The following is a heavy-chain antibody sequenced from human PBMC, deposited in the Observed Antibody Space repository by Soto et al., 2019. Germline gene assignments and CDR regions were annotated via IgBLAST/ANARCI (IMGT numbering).Heavy chain of an antibody. CDR1: GYTLTELS. J-gene: IGHJ6*02. D-gene: IGHD3-22*01. Sequence: ASVKVSCKVSGYTLTELSMHWVRQAPGKGLEWMGGFDPEDGETIYAQKFQGRVTMTEDTSTDTAYVELSSLRSEDTAVYYCATRIYDSRYYYGMDVWGQGTTVTVSS. CDR3: ATRIYDSRYYYGMDV. CDR2: FDPEDGET. V-gene: IGHV1-24*01.